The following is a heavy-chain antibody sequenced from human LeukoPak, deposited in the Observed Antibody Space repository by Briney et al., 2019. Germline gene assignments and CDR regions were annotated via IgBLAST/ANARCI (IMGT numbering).Heavy chain of an antibody. Sequence: GGSLRLSCAASGFTFSNYAMSWVRQAPGKGLEWVSALSGSGGSTYYADSVKGRFTISRDNSKNTLYLQMNSLRAEDTAVYYCAKDWDSSSWAYYFDYWGQGTLVTVSS. CDR2: LSGSGGST. CDR1: GFTFSNYA. CDR3: AKDWDSSSWAYYFDY. D-gene: IGHD6-13*01. V-gene: IGHV3-23*01. J-gene: IGHJ4*02.